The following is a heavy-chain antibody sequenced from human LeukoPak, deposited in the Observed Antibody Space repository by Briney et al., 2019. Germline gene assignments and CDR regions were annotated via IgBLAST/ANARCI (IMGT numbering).Heavy chain of an antibody. V-gene: IGHV4-59*08. D-gene: IGHD3-3*01. CDR2: IYYSGNT. Sequence: SETLSLTCTVSGGSISSYYWNWIRQPPGKGLEWIAYIYYSGNTNYNPSLKSRVTLSVDTSKNQFSLKLTSVTAADTAVYYCARLSWRTNLNFDYWGQRTLVTVSS. CDR3: ARLSWRTNLNFDY. CDR1: GGSISSYY. J-gene: IGHJ4*02.